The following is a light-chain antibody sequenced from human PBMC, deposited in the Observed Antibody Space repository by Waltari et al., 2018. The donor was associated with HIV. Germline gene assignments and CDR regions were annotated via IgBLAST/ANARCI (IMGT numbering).Light chain of an antibody. V-gene: IGLV2-14*03. CDR2: NVS. Sequence: QSALPQPASVSGSPGQSITISCTGTSSDVGAYNYVSWYQQHPGKAPKLIIYNVSNRPSGVSNRFSGSKSGNTASLTISVLQAEDEASYYCTSYTRSNTVVFGGGTKLTVL. CDR3: TSYTRSNTVV. CDR1: SSDVGAYNY. J-gene: IGLJ2*01.